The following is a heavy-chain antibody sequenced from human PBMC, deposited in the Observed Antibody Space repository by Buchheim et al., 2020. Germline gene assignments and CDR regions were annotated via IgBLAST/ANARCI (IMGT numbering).Heavy chain of an antibody. J-gene: IGHJ4*02. Sequence: EEQLLESGGGLVQAGGSLRLACVASGFTFSSKAMNWVRQAPGKGLEWVASISGSGDSIYYADSVKGRFTISRDNSKNTLYVQGNSLRAEDTAVYYCAKSRWSDNGDFDYWGQGTL. V-gene: IGHV3-23*01. CDR2: ISGSGDSI. CDR3: AKSRWSDNGDFDY. D-gene: IGHD4-23*01. CDR1: GFTFSSKA.